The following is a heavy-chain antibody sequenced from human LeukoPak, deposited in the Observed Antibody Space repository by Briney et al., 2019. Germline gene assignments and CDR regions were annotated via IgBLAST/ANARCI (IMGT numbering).Heavy chain of an antibody. J-gene: IGHJ4*02. V-gene: IGHV3-21*01. CDR3: ARVREARWLQSDYYFDY. D-gene: IGHD5-24*01. Sequence: GGSLRLSCAASGFTFSSYSMNWVRQAPGKGLEWVSSISSSSSYIYYADSVKGRFTISRDNAKNSLYLQMNSLRAEDTAVYYCARVREARWLQSDYYFDYWGQGTLVTVSS. CDR1: GFTFSSYS. CDR2: ISSSSSYI.